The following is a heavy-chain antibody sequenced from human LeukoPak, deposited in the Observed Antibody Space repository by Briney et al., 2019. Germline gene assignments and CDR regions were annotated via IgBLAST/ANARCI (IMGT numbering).Heavy chain of an antibody. Sequence: GGSLRLSCAASGFTFSDYYMSWIRQAPGKGLEWVSYISSSGSTIYYADSVKGRFTISRDDAKDSLYLQMNSLRVEDTAIYYCARDRDSAGSWEVNFDHWGQGTLVAVS. V-gene: IGHV3-11*04. D-gene: IGHD6-13*01. CDR3: ARDRDSAGSWEVNFDH. CDR1: GFTFSDYY. CDR2: ISSSGSTI. J-gene: IGHJ4*02.